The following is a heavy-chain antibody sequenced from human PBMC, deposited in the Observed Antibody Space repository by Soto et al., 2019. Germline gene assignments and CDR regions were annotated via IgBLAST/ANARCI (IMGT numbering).Heavy chain of an antibody. CDR3: ARRARTATTNWGAFDI. CDR1: GFTFSNFF. V-gene: IGHV3-23*01. CDR2: ISYSAEKT. Sequence: EVQLLESGGGLVQPGGPLGLSFPASGFTFSNFFLNWAGQAPGKGLGWVSTISYSAEKTFYADSVKGRFTISRDNSRDTLFLQMNSLRADDAAVYYCARRARTATTNWGAFDIWGQGTMVTVSS. J-gene: IGHJ3*02. D-gene: IGHD1-7*01.